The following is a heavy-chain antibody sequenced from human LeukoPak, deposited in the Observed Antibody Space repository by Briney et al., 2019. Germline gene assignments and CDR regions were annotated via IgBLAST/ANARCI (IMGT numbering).Heavy chain of an antibody. D-gene: IGHD6-13*01. V-gene: IGHV1-18*01. CDR3: ASPRLIAAAGSWFDP. J-gene: IGHJ5*02. CDR1: GYTFTSYG. CDR2: ISAYNGNT. Sequence: ASVKVSCKASGYTFTSYGISWVRQAPGQGLEWMGWISAYNGNTNYAQKLQGRVTMTTDTSTSTAYMELRSLRSDDTAVYYCASPRLIAAAGSWFDPWGQGTLVTVSS.